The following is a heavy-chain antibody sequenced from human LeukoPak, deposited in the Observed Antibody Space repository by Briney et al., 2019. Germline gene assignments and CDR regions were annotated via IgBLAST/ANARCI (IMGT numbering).Heavy chain of an antibody. D-gene: IGHD7-27*01. CDR2: ISSSGSTI. CDR3: ARGERGLGIGLSNWFDP. CDR1: GFTFSSYE. V-gene: IGHV3-48*03. J-gene: IGHJ5*02. Sequence: GGSLRLSCAASGFTFSSYEMNWVRQAPGKGLEWVSYISSSGSTIYYADSVKGRFTISRDNAKNSLYLQMNSLRAEDTAVYYCARGERGLGIGLSNWFDPWGQGTLVTASS.